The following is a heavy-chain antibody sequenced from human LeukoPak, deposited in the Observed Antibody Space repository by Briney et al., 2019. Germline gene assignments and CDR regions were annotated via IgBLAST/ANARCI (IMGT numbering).Heavy chain of an antibody. CDR1: GGSISSSSYY. CDR3: ARDRRDGYNLYYFDY. D-gene: IGHD5-24*01. V-gene: IGHV4-61*01. J-gene: IGHJ4*02. CDR2: IYYSGST. Sequence: SETLSLTCTVSGGSISSSSYYWSWIRQPPGKGLEWIGYIYYSGSTNYNPSLKSRVTISVDTSKNQFSLKLSSVTAADTAVYYCARDRRDGYNLYYFDYWGQGTLVTVSS.